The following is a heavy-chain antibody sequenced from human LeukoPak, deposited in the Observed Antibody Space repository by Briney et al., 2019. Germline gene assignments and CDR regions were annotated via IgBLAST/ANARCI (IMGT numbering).Heavy chain of an antibody. J-gene: IGHJ4*02. V-gene: IGHV3-74*01. D-gene: IGHD3-3*01. Sequence: PGGSVTLSCTASGLTLGRYWMHWFRQAPGTGWVWVAHKNSGGRITEYAVSVRRLFTTPRDNNKNTVYLQMSSLRAEDAGVYHCARVHHDFWSGYPNYWGQGTLVIVSS. CDR3: ARVHHDFWSGYPNY. CDR1: GLTLGRYW. CDR2: KNSGGRIT.